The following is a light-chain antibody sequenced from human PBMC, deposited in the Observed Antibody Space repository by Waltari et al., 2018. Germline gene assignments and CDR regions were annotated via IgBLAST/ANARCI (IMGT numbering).Light chain of an antibody. Sequence: DIVMTQSPDSLTVSLGERATMKCKSSQSVLNSYNNTNHLAWYQQKPGQPPKLLLYWASTRETGVPDRFNGSGSGTDFTLTISSLQAEDVAVYYCQQYYTKPLTFGGGTTVEIK. J-gene: IGKJ4*01. CDR3: QQYYTKPLT. CDR1: QSVLNSYNNTNH. V-gene: IGKV4-1*01. CDR2: WAS.